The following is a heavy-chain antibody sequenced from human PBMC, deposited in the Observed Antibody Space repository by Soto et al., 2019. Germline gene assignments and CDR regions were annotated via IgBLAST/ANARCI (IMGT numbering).Heavy chain of an antibody. J-gene: IGHJ4*02. D-gene: IGHD3-22*01. V-gene: IGHV3-23*01. CDR2: ISGSGGST. CDR1: GFTFSSYA. CDR3: GKDRMIVVVTYFDH. Sequence: PGGSLRLSCAASGFTFSSYAMSWVRQAPGKGLEWVSAISGSGGSTYYADSVKGRFTISRDNSKNTLYLQMNSLRAEDTAVYYCGKDRMIVVVTYFDHWGQGTLVTVSS.